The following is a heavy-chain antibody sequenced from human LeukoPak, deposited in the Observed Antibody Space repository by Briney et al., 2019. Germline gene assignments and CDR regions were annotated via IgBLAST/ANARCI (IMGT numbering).Heavy chain of an antibody. CDR3: AKAFIAAAGLFDY. CDR1: GFTFSSYG. V-gene: IGHV3-33*06. CDR2: IWYDGSNK. Sequence: GGSLRLSCAASGFTFSSYGMHWVRQAPGKWLEWVAVIWYDGSNKYYADSVKGRFTISRDNSKNTLYLQMNSLRAEDTAVYYCAKAFIAAAGLFDYWGQGTLVTVSS. D-gene: IGHD6-13*01. J-gene: IGHJ4*02.